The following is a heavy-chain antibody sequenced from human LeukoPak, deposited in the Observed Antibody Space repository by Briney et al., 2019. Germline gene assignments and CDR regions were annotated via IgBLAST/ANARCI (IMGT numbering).Heavy chain of an antibody. CDR2: ISYDGNNK. J-gene: IGHJ4*02. V-gene: IGHV3-30*18. D-gene: IGHD2-21*02. CDR3: AKDAHLVTTLDY. Sequence: GGSLRLSCEASGFTFNSYGMHWVRQAPGKGLEWVAVISYDGNNKYYADSVKGRFTISRDSSKNTLFLQMNSLKAEDTAVYYCAKDAHLVTTLDYWGQGTLVTVSS. CDR1: GFTFNSYG.